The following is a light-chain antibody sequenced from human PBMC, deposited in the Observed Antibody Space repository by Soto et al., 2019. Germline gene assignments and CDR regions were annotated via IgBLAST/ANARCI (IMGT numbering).Light chain of an antibody. CDR1: SSDVGSYNL. V-gene: IGLV2-23*01. CDR2: EGS. J-gene: IGLJ2*01. Sequence: SALTQPASVSGSPGQSIPISCTGTSSDVGSYNLVSWYQQHPGKAPKLMIYEGSKRPSGVSNRFSGSKSGNTASLTISGLQAEDEADYYCCSYAGSSPYVVFGGGTKLTVL. CDR3: CSYAGSSPYVV.